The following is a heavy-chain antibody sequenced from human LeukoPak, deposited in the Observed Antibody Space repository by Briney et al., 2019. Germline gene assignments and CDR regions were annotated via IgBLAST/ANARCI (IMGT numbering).Heavy chain of an antibody. Sequence: PSETLSLTCTVFGDSVSSSNYYWAWFRQPPGKGLDWIGSLYYDGRTYYSPSLESRVTVSVDTSKNQFALKLASVTAADTAVYYCARRIAAARSGYYFDYWGQGTLVTVSS. D-gene: IGHD6-13*01. CDR2: LYYDGRT. CDR3: ARRIAAARSGYYFDY. V-gene: IGHV4-39*01. J-gene: IGHJ4*02. CDR1: GDSVSSSNYY.